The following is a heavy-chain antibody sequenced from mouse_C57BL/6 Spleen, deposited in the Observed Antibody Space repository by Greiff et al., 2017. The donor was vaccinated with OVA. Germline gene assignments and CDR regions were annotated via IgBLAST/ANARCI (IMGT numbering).Heavy chain of an antibody. CDR3: ARLAPDGGYYPAWFAY. CDR1: GYAFSSYW. V-gene: IGHV1-80*01. D-gene: IGHD2-3*01. Sequence: QVQLKQSGAELVKPGASVKISCKASGYAFSSYWMNWVKQRPGKGLEWIGQIYPGDGDTNYNGKFKGKATLTADKSSSTAYMQLSSLTSEDSAVYFCARLAPDGGYYPAWFAYWGQGTLVTVSA. J-gene: IGHJ3*01. CDR2: IYPGDGDT.